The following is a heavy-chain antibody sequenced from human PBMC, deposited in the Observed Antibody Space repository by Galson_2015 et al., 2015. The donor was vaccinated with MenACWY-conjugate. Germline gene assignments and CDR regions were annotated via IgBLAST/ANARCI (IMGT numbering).Heavy chain of an antibody. D-gene: IGHD3-22*01. Sequence: PALVRPTQTLTLPCTFSGFSLSTYDMCISWVRQPPGKALEWLARSDWRDNKYYTTSLKTTLTISKDTSTNQVVLTMTDVDPVDTATYYCARMHIVLDATDAFYIWGQGTMVTVSS. CDR2: SDWRDNK. V-gene: IGHV2-70*11. CDR1: GFSLSTYDMC. J-gene: IGHJ3*02. CDR3: ARMHIVLDATDAFYI.